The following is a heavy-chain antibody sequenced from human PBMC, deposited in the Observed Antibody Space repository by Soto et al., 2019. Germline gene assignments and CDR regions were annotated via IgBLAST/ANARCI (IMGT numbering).Heavy chain of an antibody. CDR1: GGSISTSNW. CDR3: ARREIQGPIDY. CDR2: IYYSGTT. D-gene: IGHD1-26*01. J-gene: IGHJ4*02. V-gene: IGHV4-28*01. Sequence: SETLSLTCAVSGGSISTSNWWGWIRQPPGKGLEWIGYIYYSGTTYYNPSLKSRITMSVDTSKNQFSLKLTSVTAVDTAVYYCARREIQGPIDYWGQGTLVTVSS.